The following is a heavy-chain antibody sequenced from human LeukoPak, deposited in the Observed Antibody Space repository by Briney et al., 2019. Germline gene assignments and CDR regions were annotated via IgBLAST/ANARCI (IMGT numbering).Heavy chain of an antibody. J-gene: IGHJ4*02. Sequence: PGGSLRLSCAASGFTFSRNGMYWVRQAPGKGLEWVAAIQNDGSKEYYADFVKGRFTISRDNFKNTVDLQMNSLRAEDTAVYYCARDTWYSGYGSDYFDYWGQGILVTVSS. D-gene: IGHD5-12*01. CDR3: ARDTWYSGYGSDYFDY. CDR1: GFTFSRNG. CDR2: IQNDGSKE. V-gene: IGHV3-33*07.